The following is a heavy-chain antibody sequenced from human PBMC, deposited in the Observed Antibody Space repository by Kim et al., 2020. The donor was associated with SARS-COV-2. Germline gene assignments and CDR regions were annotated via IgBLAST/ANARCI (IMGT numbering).Heavy chain of an antibody. CDR3: TTQLFSVAENY. D-gene: IGHD6-19*01. J-gene: IGHJ4*02. Sequence: GGSLRLSCAASGFSFSSYKMNWVRQAPGKGLEWVSVISNNSASIYYADSVKGRFTISRDNTKNSLYLQMNSLRVEDTAVYYCTTQLFSVAENYWGQGTLLTVSS. CDR1: GFSFSSYK. V-gene: IGHV3-21*01. CDR2: ISNNSASI.